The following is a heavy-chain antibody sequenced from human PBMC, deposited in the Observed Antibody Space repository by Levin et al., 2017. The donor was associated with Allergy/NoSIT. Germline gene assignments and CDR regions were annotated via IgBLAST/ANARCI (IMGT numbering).Heavy chain of an antibody. V-gene: IGHV3-74*01. CDR2: INSDESRT. CDR1: GFPFSSYW. Sequence: LSLTCAASGFPFSSYWMHWVRQAPGKGLMWVSRINSDESRTNYADSVKGRFTISRDNAKNTLYLQMNSLRAEDTAVYYCARGYYDTSTYTASIWGQGTLVTVSS. CDR3: ARGYYDTSTYTASI. J-gene: IGHJ4*02. D-gene: IGHD3-22*01.